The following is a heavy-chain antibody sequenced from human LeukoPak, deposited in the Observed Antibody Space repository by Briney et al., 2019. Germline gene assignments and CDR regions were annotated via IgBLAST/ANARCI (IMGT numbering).Heavy chain of an antibody. Sequence: PSETLSLTCTVSGGSISSYYWSWIRQPAGKGLEWIGRIYTSGSTNYNPSPKSRVTMSVDTSKNQFSLKLSSVTAADTAVYYCARGKGDIVVVPAAPGAFDIWGQGTMVTVSS. CDR2: IYTSGST. V-gene: IGHV4-4*07. J-gene: IGHJ3*02. CDR1: GGSISSYY. CDR3: ARGKGDIVVVPAAPGAFDI. D-gene: IGHD2-2*01.